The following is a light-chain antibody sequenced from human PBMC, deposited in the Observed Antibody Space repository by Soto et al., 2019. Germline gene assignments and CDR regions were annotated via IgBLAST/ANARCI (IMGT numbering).Light chain of an antibody. V-gene: IGKV3-20*01. CDR3: QQYVSSLYT. Sequence: ESVLTQSPGTLSLSPGERATLSCRASQSVSSPYLDWYQQKPGQAPRLLIYGASIRATGVPDRFSGSGSGTDFTLTISRLETEDVAVYYCQQYVSSLYTFGKGTKLESK. CDR1: QSVSSPY. J-gene: IGKJ2*01. CDR2: GAS.